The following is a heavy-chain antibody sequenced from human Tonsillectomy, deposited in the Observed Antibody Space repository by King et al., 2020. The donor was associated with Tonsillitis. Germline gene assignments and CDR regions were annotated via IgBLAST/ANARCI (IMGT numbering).Heavy chain of an antibody. J-gene: IGHJ6*02. D-gene: IGHD2-2*01. Sequence: LQLQESGPGLVKPSETLSLTCTVSGGSISSSSYYWGWIRQPPGKGLEWIGSIYYSGSTYYNPSLKSRVTISVDTSKHRFSLKLSSVTAADTALYYCARDCSSTSCFGVYYGMDVWGQGTTVTVSS. V-gene: IGHV4-39*07. CDR3: ARDCSSTSCFGVYYGMDV. CDR2: IYYSGST. CDR1: GGSISSSSYY.